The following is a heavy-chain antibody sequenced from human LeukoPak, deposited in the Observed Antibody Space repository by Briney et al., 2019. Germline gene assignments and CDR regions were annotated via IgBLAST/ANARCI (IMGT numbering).Heavy chain of an antibody. J-gene: IGHJ4*02. V-gene: IGHV3-23*01. CDR2: ISDSGGST. CDR1: GFTFSNYA. CDR3: AREAALQPFFDY. D-gene: IGHD4-11*01. Sequence: GGSLRLSCAASGFTFSNYAMSGVRQAPGKGLEWGSSISDSGGSTYYADSVKGRFTISRDNSKNTLYLQMNSLRAEDTAVYYCAREAALQPFFDYWGQGTLVTVSS.